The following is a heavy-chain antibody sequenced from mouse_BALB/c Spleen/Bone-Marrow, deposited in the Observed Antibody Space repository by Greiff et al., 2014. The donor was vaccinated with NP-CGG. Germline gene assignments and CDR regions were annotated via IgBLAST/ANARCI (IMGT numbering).Heavy chain of an antibody. V-gene: IGHV14-3*02. J-gene: IGHJ3*01. Sequence: VQLKESGAELVKPGASVKLSCTASGFNIKDNYMHWVKQRPEQGLEWIGRIDPANGNTKYDPKFQGKATITADTSSNTAYLQLSSLTSEDTAVYYCVPYYYGSTQFAYWGQGTLVTVSA. CDR3: VPYYYGSTQFAY. D-gene: IGHD1-1*01. CDR2: IDPANGNT. CDR1: GFNIKDNY.